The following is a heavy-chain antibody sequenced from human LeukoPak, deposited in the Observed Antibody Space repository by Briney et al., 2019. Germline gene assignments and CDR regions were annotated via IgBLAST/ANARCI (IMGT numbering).Heavy chain of an antibody. CDR3: ATKTVGNYPYDY. Sequence: GGSLRLSCAAAGLTFSNSPINWVRQAPGRGLEWVSTIGTSGDTYYADSVKGRFTISRDISKNTVYLQMTSLRAEDTALYYCATKTVGNYPYDYWGQGTLVTVSP. J-gene: IGHJ4*02. V-gene: IGHV3-23*01. CDR1: GLTFSNSP. CDR2: IGTSGDT. D-gene: IGHD3-22*01.